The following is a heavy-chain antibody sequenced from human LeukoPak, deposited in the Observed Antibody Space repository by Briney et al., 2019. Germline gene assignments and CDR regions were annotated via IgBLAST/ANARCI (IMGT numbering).Heavy chain of an antibody. V-gene: IGHV1-2*06. CDR1: GYTFTGYY. CDR3: ARLVPAAIIRGYYYGMDV. CDR2: INPNSGGT. J-gene: IGHJ6*02. D-gene: IGHD2-2*02. Sequence: ASVKVSCKASGYTFTGYYMHWVRQAPGQGLEWMGRINPNSGGTNYAQKFQGRVTMTRDTSISTAYMELSRLRPDDTAVYYCARLVPAAIIRGYYYGMDVWGQGTTVTVSS.